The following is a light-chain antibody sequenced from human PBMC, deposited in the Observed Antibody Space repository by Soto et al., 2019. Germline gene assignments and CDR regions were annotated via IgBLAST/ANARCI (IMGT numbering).Light chain of an antibody. V-gene: IGLV2-14*01. CDR3: SSYTRNSTLV. CDR2: EVS. J-gene: IGLJ2*01. CDR1: SSDVGGYNY. Sequence: QSALTQPASVSGSPGQSITISCTGTSSDVGGYNYVSWYQQHPGKAPKLMIYEVSNRPSGVSNRFSGSKSGNTASLTISGLXXXXXXXYYCSSYTRNSTLVFGGGTKLTVL.